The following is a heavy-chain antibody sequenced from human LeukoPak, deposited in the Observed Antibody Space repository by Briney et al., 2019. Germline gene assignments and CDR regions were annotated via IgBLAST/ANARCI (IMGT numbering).Heavy chain of an antibody. D-gene: IGHD3-22*01. J-gene: IGHJ4*02. CDR2: ISGTNGNT. CDR1: GYTFTNFG. CDR3: ARDIRAQSSSGLLDY. V-gene: IGHV1-18*01. Sequence: GASVKVSCKSCGYTFTNFGIGWVRQAAGQGLEGMGWISGTNGNTTYAQTFQGRITMATDTSTSTVYMELRSLRSGDTAFYYCARDIRAQSSSGLLDYWGQGTLVTVSS.